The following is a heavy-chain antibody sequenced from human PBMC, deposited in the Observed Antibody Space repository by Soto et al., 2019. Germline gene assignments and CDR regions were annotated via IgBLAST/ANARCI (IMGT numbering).Heavy chain of an antibody. J-gene: IGHJ4*02. CDR2: INANNGGT. Sequence: ASVKVSCKASGYTFTGYYMHWVRQAPGQRLEWMGWINANNGGTNYAQKFQGRVTMTRNTSISTAYMELSSLRSEDTAVYYCARTLYGDNVDYWGQGTLVTVSS. D-gene: IGHD4-17*01. V-gene: IGHV1-2*02. CDR1: GYTFTGYY. CDR3: ARTLYGDNVDY.